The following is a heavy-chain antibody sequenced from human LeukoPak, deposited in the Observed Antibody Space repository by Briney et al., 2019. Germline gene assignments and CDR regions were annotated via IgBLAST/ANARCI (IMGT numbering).Heavy chain of an antibody. CDR2: INPNSGGT. V-gene: IGHV1-2*02. D-gene: IGHD3-22*01. CDR1: GYTFTGYY. Sequence: ASVKVSCKASGYTFTGYYMHWVQQAPRQGLEGMGWINPNSGGTNYAQKFQGRVTITRDTSISTAYMELSRLRSADTAVYSCARAIVVVTNDWAGVSFDYWGQGTLVTVSS. J-gene: IGHJ4*02. CDR3: ARAIVVVTNDWAGVSFDY.